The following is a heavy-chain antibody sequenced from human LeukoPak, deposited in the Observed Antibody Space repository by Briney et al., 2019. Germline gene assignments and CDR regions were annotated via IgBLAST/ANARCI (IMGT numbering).Heavy chain of an antibody. V-gene: IGHV3-21*01. J-gene: IGHJ4*02. D-gene: IGHD6-13*01. CDR3: ARAREMGGSWPTDY. Sequence: GVSLRLSCFASGFIFSSYSVNWVRQDPGEGLEWVSSISSSSNYIYYADSVKGRFTISRDNAKNSLYLQMNSLRVDDTAVYYCARAREMGGSWPTDYWGQGTLVTVSS. CDR1: GFIFSSYS. CDR2: ISSSSNYI.